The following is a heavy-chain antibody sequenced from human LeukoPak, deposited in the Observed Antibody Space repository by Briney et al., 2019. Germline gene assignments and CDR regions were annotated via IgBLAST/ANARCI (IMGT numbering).Heavy chain of an antibody. CDR3: ARDGYNYRFLDY. V-gene: IGHV1-46*01. Sequence: GASVKVSCKASGYTFTSYYMHWVRQAPGQGLEWMGIINPSGGSTSYAQKLQGRVTMTTDTSTSTAYMELRSLRSDDTAVYYCARDGYNYRFLDYWGQGTLVTVSS. CDR2: INPSGGST. D-gene: IGHD5-24*01. CDR1: GYTFTSYY. J-gene: IGHJ4*02.